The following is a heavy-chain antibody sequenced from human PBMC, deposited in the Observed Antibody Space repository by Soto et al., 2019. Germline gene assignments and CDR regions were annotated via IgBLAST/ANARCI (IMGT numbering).Heavy chain of an antibody. V-gene: IGHV3-23*01. CDR1: GFTFSSYA. CDR3: AKDEGELLDGAYFDY. CDR2: ISGSGGST. J-gene: IGHJ4*02. D-gene: IGHD1-26*01. Sequence: LRLSCAASGFTFSSYAMSWVRQAPGKGLEWVSAISGSGGSTYYADSVKGRFTISRDNSKNTLYLQMNSLRAEDTAVYYCAKDEGELLDGAYFDYWGQGTLVTVSS.